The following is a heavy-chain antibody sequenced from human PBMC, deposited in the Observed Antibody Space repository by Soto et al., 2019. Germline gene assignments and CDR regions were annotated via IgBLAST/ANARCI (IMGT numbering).Heavy chain of an antibody. CDR2: ISGSGGST. J-gene: IGHJ3*02. CDR3: AGGVMITFGGVIRASAAFDI. CDR1: GFTFSSYA. V-gene: IGHV3-23*01. D-gene: IGHD3-16*02. Sequence: PGGSLRLSCAASGFTFSSYAMSWVRQAPGKGLEWVSAISGSGGSTYYADSVKDRFTISRDNSKNTLYLQMNSLRAEDTAVYYCAGGVMITFGGVIRASAAFDIWGQGTMVTVSS.